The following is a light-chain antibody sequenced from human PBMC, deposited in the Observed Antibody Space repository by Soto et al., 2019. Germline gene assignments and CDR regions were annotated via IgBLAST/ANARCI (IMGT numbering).Light chain of an antibody. CDR1: QSVSGSC. CDR3: QQYGSSPFT. J-gene: IGKJ3*01. Sequence: EIVLTQSPCTLSLSPGERATLSCRASQSVSGSCLAWYQQKPGQAPRLLTYGASSRSAGFPDRFSGSGSVTDFPLTISRLEPEDVAVYYCQQYGSSPFTFGPGTNVHIK. CDR2: GAS. V-gene: IGKV3-20*01.